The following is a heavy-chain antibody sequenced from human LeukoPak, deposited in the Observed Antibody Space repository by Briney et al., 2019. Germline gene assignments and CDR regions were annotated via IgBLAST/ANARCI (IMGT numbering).Heavy chain of an antibody. V-gene: IGHV4-34*01. J-gene: IGHJ4*02. CDR2: INHSGNT. Sequence: SETLSLTCAVYGGSFSGYYWSWIRQPPGKGLEWTGEINHSGNTNYNPSLKSRVTISVDTSKNQFSLKLSSVTAADTAVYYCARPVSGFSGWYYNYWGQGTLVTVSS. D-gene: IGHD6-19*01. CDR1: GGSFSGYY. CDR3: ARPVSGFSGWYYNY.